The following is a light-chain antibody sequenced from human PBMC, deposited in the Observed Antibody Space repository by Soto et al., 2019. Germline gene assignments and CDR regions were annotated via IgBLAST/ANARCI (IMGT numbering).Light chain of an antibody. V-gene: IGKV3-15*01. CDR3: QQYDNWPPTT. J-gene: IGKJ5*01. Sequence: EIVMTQSPATLSVSPGERATLSCRASQSVSTNLAWYQQKSGQAARLLIYVASTRATGIPARFSGSGSGTEFTLTISSLQSEDFAVYYCQQYDNWPPTTFGQGTRLDFK. CDR2: VAS. CDR1: QSVSTN.